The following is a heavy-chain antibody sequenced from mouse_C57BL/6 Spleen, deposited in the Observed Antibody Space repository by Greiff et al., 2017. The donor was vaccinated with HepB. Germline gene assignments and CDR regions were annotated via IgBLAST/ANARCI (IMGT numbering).Heavy chain of an antibody. CDR3: ARRSLITTVVAYWYFDV. CDR1: GYTFTDYY. CDR2: INPYNGGT. V-gene: IGHV1-19*01. Sequence: VQLQQSGPVLVKPGASVKMSCKASGYTFTDYYMNWVKQSHGKSLEWIGVINPYNGGTSYNQKFKGKATLTVDKSSSTAYMELNSLTSEDSAVYYCARRSLITTVVAYWYFDVWGTGTTVTVSS. J-gene: IGHJ1*03. D-gene: IGHD1-1*01.